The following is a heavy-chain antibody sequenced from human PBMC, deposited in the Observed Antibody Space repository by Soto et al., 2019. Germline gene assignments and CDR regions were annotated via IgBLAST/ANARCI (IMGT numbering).Heavy chain of an antibody. Sequence: ASVKVSCKASGYTFTGYYMHLVRQAPGQGLEWMGWITPNSGGTNYAQKFQGRGTRTRDTSISTAYMELSRLRSDDTAVDYCARVFHYDILTGYYSCFDYWGQGTLVTVSS. J-gene: IGHJ4*02. CDR3: ARVFHYDILTGYYSCFDY. D-gene: IGHD3-9*01. V-gene: IGHV1-2*02. CDR2: ITPNSGGT. CDR1: GYTFTGYY.